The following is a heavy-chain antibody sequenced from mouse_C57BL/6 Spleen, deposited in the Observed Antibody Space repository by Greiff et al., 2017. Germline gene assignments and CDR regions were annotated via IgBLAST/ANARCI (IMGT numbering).Heavy chain of an antibody. CDR3: ARSDAGTGFAY. V-gene: IGHV1-72*01. J-gene: IGHJ3*01. CDR2: FDPYSGGT. Sequence: QVQLQQPGAELVKPGASVKLSCKASGYTFTSSWMHWVKQRPGRGLEWIGRFDPYSGGTKYNEKFKSKATLTVDKPSSTAYMQLSRLTSEDSAGYYCARSDAGTGFAYWGQGTLVTVSA. CDR1: GYTFTSSW. D-gene: IGHD3-3*01.